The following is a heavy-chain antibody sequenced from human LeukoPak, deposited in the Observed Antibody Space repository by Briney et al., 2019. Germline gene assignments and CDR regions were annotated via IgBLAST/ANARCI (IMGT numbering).Heavy chain of an antibody. D-gene: IGHD1-26*01. CDR1: GGSFSGYY. V-gene: IGHV4-34*01. Sequence: SETLSLTCAVYGGSFSGYYWSWIRQPPGKGLEWIGEINHSGGTNYNPSLKSRVTISVDTSKNQFSLKLSSVTAADTAVYYCVRATTFDYWGQGTLVTVSS. CDR2: INHSGGT. J-gene: IGHJ4*02. CDR3: VRATTFDY.